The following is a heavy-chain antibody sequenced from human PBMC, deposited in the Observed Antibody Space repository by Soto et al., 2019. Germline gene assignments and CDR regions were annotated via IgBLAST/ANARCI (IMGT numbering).Heavy chain of an antibody. Sequence: EVQLVESGGGLVQPGRSLRLSCAASGFTFDDYAMHWVRQAPGKGLEWVSGISWNSGSIGYADSVKGRFTISRDNAKNSLYLQMNSLRDEDTALYYCAKDIGVYSSSHIYYWGQGTLVTVSS. D-gene: IGHD6-13*01. CDR3: AKDIGVYSSSHIYY. CDR2: ISWNSGSI. CDR1: GFTFDDYA. J-gene: IGHJ4*02. V-gene: IGHV3-9*01.